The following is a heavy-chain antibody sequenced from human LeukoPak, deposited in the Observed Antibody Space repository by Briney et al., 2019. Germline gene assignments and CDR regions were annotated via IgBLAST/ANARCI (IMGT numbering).Heavy chain of an antibody. V-gene: IGHV4-59*01. Sequence: SETLSLTCTVSSGSITGYYWSWIRQPPGKGLEWIGYVYATGTTNYNPSLKNRATISIDTSKNQLSLTLTSVTAADTAVYYCARGGSGGAWFDFWGQGTLVSVSS. J-gene: IGHJ4*02. CDR3: ARGGSGGAWFDF. D-gene: IGHD6-19*01. CDR2: VYATGTT. CDR1: SGSITGYY.